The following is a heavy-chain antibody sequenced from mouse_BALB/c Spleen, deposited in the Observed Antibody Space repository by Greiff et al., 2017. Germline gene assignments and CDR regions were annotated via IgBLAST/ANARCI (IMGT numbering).Heavy chain of an antibody. V-gene: IGHV3-6*02. D-gene: IGHD2-14*01. CDR2: ISYDGSN. J-gene: IGHJ4*01. CDR3: ARGDYRYDDGGYYAMDY. CDR1: GYSITSGYY. Sequence: DVQLQESGPGLVKPSQSLSLTCSVTGYSITSGYYWNWIRQFPGNKLEWMGYISYDGSNNYNPSLKNRISITRDTSKNQFFLKLNSVTTEDTATYYCARGDYRYDDGGYYAMDYWGQGTSVTVSS.